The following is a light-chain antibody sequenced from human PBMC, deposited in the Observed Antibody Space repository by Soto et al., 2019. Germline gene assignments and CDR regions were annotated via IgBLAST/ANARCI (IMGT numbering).Light chain of an antibody. CDR2: GAS. CDR3: QQGHNWPLT. V-gene: IGKV3-15*01. J-gene: IGKJ2*01. CDR1: QSISSE. Sequence: EIVRTQSPATLSVYPGESATLSCRASQSISSELAWYQQKPGQPPRLLIYGASTRANGVPARFTGSVSGSDFPLTIIVLQSEDFAVYYCQQGHNWPLTFGQGNRLAI.